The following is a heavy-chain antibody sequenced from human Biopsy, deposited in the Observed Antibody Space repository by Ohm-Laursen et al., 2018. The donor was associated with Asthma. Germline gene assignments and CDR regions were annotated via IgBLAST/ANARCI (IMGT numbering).Heavy chain of an antibody. J-gene: IGHJ5*02. D-gene: IGHD7-27*01. Sequence: ASVKVSCKTSGYTFIGYHIHWVRQAPGQGLGWMGWINAGNGNTKCSQKFQGRVTITRDTSASTAYMELSRPRSDDTALYYCARGQKSPGDRWFDPWGQGTLVTVSS. CDR1: GYTFIGYH. CDR2: INAGNGNT. V-gene: IGHV1-3*01. CDR3: ARGQKSPGDRWFDP.